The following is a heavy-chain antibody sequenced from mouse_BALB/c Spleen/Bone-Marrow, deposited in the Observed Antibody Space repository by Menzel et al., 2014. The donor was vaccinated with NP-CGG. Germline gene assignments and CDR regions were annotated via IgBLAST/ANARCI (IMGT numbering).Heavy chain of an antibody. V-gene: IGHV1-69*02. D-gene: IGHD2-3*01. J-gene: IGHJ1*01. CDR2: IDPSDSET. CDR1: GYTSTSYW. Sequence: QVHVKQSGAELVKPGAPVKLSCKASGYTSTSYWMNWVKQRPGRGLEWIGRIDPSDSETHYNQKFKDKATLTVDKSSSTAYIQLSSLTSEDSAVYYCARSHGYYPYWYFDVWGAGTTVTVSS. CDR3: ARSHGYYPYWYFDV.